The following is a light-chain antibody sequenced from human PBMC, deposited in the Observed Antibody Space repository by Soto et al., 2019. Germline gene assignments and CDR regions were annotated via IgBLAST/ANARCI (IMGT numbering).Light chain of an antibody. Sequence: EIVMTQSPATLSVSPGERATLSCRASQSVSSDLAWYQQKPGQAPRLLIYGAYTRATGIPARFSGSGSGTEFTLTISSLQSEDFAVYYCQHYNNWPPWTFGRGTKVDIK. CDR1: QSVSSD. CDR3: QHYNNWPPWT. V-gene: IGKV3-15*01. CDR2: GAY. J-gene: IGKJ1*01.